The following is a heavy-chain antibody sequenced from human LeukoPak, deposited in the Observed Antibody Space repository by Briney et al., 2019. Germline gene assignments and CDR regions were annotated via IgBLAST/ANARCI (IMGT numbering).Heavy chain of an antibody. CDR3: ARYFGDNDAFDI. V-gene: IGHV1-46*01. D-gene: IGHD4-17*01. CDR2: INPSGGST. Sequence: ASVRVSCKASGYTFTSYYMHWVRQAPGQGLEWMGLINPSGGSTSYAQTFQGRVTMTRDMSTSTVYMELSRLRSDDTAVYYCARYFGDNDAFDIWGQGTMVTVSS. CDR1: GYTFTSYY. J-gene: IGHJ3*02.